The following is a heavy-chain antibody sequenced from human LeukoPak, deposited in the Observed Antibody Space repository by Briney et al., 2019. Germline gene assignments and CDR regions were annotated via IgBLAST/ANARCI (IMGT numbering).Heavy chain of an antibody. CDR2: INYSGST. D-gene: IGHD3-10*01. CDR3: ARGFARLGSYDF. Sequence: LSETLSLTCAVYGGSFSGYSWTWIRQARGKGLEWIGEINYSGSTNYNSSLKSRVTISVDSSTNQFSLKLNSVTAADTAVYYCARGFARLGSYDFWGQGTLVTVSS. CDR1: GGSFSGYS. J-gene: IGHJ4*02. V-gene: IGHV4-34*01.